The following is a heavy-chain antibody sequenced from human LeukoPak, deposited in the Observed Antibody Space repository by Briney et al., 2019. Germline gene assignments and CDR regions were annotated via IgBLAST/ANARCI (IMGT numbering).Heavy chain of an antibody. CDR3: ARVSSSWFPTDYYYYYYMDV. V-gene: IGHV3-53*05. J-gene: IGHJ6*03. D-gene: IGHD6-13*01. Sequence: GGSLRLSCAASGFTVSSNYMSWVRQAPGKGLEWVSIIYSGGSTFYADSVKGRFTISRDNAKNSLYLQMNSLRAEDTAVYYCARVSSSWFPTDYYYYYYMDVWGKGTTVTVSS. CDR2: IYSGGST. CDR1: GFTVSSNY.